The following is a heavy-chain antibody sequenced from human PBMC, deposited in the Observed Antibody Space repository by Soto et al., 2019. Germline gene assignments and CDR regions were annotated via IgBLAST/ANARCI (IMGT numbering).Heavy chain of an antibody. J-gene: IGHJ6*02. Sequence: QVQLVQSGAEVKKPGSSVKVSCKASGGTFSSYAISWVRQAPGQGLEWMGGIIPIFDTADYAQKFQGRVTITADESTNTAYMELSSLRSEDTAVYYCARHSSGVPGYYYGMDVWGQETTVTVSS. V-gene: IGHV1-69*12. D-gene: IGHD3-22*01. CDR3: ARHSSGVPGYYYGMDV. CDR1: GGTFSSYA. CDR2: IIPIFDTA.